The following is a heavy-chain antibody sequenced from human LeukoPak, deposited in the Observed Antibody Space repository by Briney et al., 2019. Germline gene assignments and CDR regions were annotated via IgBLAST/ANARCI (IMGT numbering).Heavy chain of an antibody. D-gene: IGHD6-19*01. CDR1: GGSISSSSYY. J-gene: IGHJ4*02. CDR2: IYYSGST. Sequence: KPSETLSLTCTVSGGSISSSSYYWGWIRQPPGKGLEWIGSIYYSGSTYYNPSLKSRVTISVDTSKNQFSLKLSSVTAADTAVYYCARYRSGWQNFDYWGQGTLVTVSS. CDR3: ARYRSGWQNFDY. V-gene: IGHV4-39*01.